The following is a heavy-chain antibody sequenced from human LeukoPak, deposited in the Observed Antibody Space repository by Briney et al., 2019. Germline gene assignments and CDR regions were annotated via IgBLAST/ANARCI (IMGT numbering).Heavy chain of an antibody. CDR1: GGSISGYY. CDR2: IYTSGST. Sequence: PSETLSLTCTVSGGSISGYYWTWIRQPAGKGLEWIGRIYTSGSTNYNPSLKSRVTMSVDTSKNQFSLKLSSVTAADTAVYYCARDAYCGGDCYVYFDYWGQGTLVTVSS. D-gene: IGHD2-21*01. V-gene: IGHV4-4*07. J-gene: IGHJ4*02. CDR3: ARDAYCGGDCYVYFDY.